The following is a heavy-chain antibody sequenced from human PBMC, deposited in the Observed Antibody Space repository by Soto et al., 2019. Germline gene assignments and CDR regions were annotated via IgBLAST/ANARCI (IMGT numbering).Heavy chain of an antibody. CDR3: ARGRGVAADYFDF. CDR1: GFTFSDYY. J-gene: IGHJ4*02. V-gene: IGHV3-11*05. D-gene: IGHD2-15*01. CDR2: ISSSTSHT. Sequence: QVQLVESGGGLVKPGGSLRLSCAVSGFTFSDYYMTWIREAPGKGLEWVSYISSSTSHTNYADSVKGRFTISRDNAKNSLFLHMNSLRAEDTAVYCCARGRGVAADYFDFWGQGTLVTVSS.